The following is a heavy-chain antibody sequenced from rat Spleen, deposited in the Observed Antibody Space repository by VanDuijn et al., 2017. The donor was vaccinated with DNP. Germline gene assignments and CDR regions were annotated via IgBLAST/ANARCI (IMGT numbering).Heavy chain of an antibody. V-gene: IGHV5-22*01. Sequence: EVQLVESGGDLVQPGRSLKLSCVASGFTFSDYYMAWVRQAPTNGLEWVAAISYEGSSTYYGDSVKGRFTISSDNAKSTLYLQRDSLRSEDTATYYCAREREYGYHFDYWGQGVVVTVSS. CDR3: AREREYGYHFDY. CDR2: ISYEGSST. J-gene: IGHJ2*01. CDR1: GFTFSDYY. D-gene: IGHD4-1*01.